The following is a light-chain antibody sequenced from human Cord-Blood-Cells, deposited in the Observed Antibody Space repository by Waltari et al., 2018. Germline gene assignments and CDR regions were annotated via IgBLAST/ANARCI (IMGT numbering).Light chain of an antibody. CDR2: DGS. Sequence: QSALTQPASVSGSPGQSITISCTGTSSDVGSYNYVSWYQQHPGKAPKLMIYDGSNRPSGVSNRCSGSKSGNTASLTISGLQAEDEADYYCSSYAGSSTLVFGGGTKLTVL. CDR3: SSYAGSSTLV. CDR1: SSDVGSYNY. V-gene: IGLV2-23*01. J-gene: IGLJ2*01.